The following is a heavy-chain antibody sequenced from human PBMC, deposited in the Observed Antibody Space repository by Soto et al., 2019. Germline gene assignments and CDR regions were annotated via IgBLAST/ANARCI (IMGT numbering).Heavy chain of an antibody. V-gene: IGHV3-7*03. CDR1: GFTFSSYW. D-gene: IGHD6-13*01. J-gene: IGHJ4*02. CDR2: IKQDGSEK. CDR3: ARDEGSVTGIAAADHLFDY. Sequence: GGSLRLSCAASGFTFSSYWMSWVHQAPGKGLEWVANIKQDGSEKYYVDSVKGRFTISRDNAKNSLYLQMNSLRAEDTAVYYCARDEGSVTGIAAADHLFDYWGQGTLVTVSS.